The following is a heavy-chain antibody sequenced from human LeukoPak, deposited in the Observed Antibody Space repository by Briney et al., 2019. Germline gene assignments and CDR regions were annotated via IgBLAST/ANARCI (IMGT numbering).Heavy chain of an antibody. D-gene: IGHD3-10*01. Sequence: GGSLRLSCAASGFTFSSYAMSWVRQAPGKGLEWVSAISGSGGSTYYADSVKGRFTISRDNSKNTLYLQMNSLRAEDTAVYYCAKNYGSGRGYYYYYMDVWGKGTTVTVSS. CDR2: ISGSGGST. J-gene: IGHJ6*03. CDR3: AKNYGSGRGYYYYYMDV. V-gene: IGHV3-23*01. CDR1: GFTFSSYA.